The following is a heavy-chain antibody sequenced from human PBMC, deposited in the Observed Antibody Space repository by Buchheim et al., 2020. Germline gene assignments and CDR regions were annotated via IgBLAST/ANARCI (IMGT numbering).Heavy chain of an antibody. D-gene: IGHD2-15*01. Sequence: EVQLVESGGGLVQPGGSLRLSCAASGFTFSSYSMNWVRQAPGKGLEWVSYISSSSSTIYYADSVKGRFTISRANAKNPLYMQMNSLRAEDTAVYYCARVGDCSGGSCYSRYFDYWGQGTL. CDR1: GFTFSSYS. J-gene: IGHJ4*02. CDR2: ISSSSSTI. V-gene: IGHV3-48*01. CDR3: ARVGDCSGGSCYSRYFDY.